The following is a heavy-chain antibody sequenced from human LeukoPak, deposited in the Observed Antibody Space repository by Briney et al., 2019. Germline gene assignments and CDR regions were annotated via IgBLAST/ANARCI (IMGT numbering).Heavy chain of an antibody. CDR1: GGSISSYY. J-gene: IGHJ6*03. D-gene: IGHD3-3*01. CDR2: IYYSGST. Sequence: SETLSLTCTVSGGSISSYYWSWIRQPPGRGLEWIGYIYYSGSTNYNPSLKSRVTISVDTSKNQFSLKLSSVTAADTAVYYCARVSTIFGVVRYYYYYMDVWGQGTTVTVSS. V-gene: IGHV4-59*08. CDR3: ARVSTIFGVVRYYYYYMDV.